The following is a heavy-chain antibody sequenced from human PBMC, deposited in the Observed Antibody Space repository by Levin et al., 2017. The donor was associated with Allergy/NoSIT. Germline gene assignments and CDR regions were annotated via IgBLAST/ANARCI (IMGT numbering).Heavy chain of an antibody. J-gene: IGHJ4*02. D-gene: IGHD7-27*01. CDR2: ISYDGSNK. Sequence: GGSLRLSCAASGFTFSSYAMHWVRQAPGKGLEWVAVISYDGSNKYYADSVKGRFTISRDNSKNTLYLQMNSLRAEDTAVYYCARDLRPGEGGYYFDYWGQGTLVTVSS. CDR3: ARDLRPGEGGYYFDY. CDR1: GFTFSSYA. V-gene: IGHV3-30-3*01.